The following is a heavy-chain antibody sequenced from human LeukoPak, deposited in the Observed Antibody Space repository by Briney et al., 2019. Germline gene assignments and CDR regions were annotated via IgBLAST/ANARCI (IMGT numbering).Heavy chain of an antibody. D-gene: IGHD3-16*01. CDR1: GYTFTSYG. J-gene: IGHJ3*02. Sequence: ASVTVSCTGSGYTFTSYGISWVRQAPGQGLEWMGWISAYNGNTNYAQKLQGRVTMTTDTSTSTAYMEVRSLRSEDTAIYYCARDVPLGDTGTAFDIWGQGTLVTVSS. CDR2: ISAYNGNT. V-gene: IGHV1-18*01. CDR3: ARDVPLGDTGTAFDI.